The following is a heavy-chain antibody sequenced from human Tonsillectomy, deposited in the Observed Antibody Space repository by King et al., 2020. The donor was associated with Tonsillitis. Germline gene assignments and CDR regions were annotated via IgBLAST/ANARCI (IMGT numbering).Heavy chain of an antibody. Sequence: VQLQESGPGLVKPSQTLSLTCTGSGGSINIGSYSWGWIRQPAGRGLEWIGRMYTSGSANYNPSLKNGATLSVATSKNQFSLKLVSVTAPDTAIYYCAGRASTDYWGQGVLVTVSS. J-gene: IGHJ4*02. V-gene: IGHV4-61*02. CDR3: AGRASTDY. D-gene: IGHD2-21*01. CDR1: GGSINIGSYS. CDR2: MYTSGSA.